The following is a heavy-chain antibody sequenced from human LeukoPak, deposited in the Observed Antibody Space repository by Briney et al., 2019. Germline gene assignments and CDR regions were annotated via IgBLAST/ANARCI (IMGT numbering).Heavy chain of an antibody. CDR1: GFTFSSLW. Sequence: GGSLRLSCAASGFTFSSLWLSWVRQAPGKGLEWVANIKQDGSEKYYVDSVKGRFSISRDNAKNSLYLQMNSLRAEDTAVYYCARGRGLDYWGQGTLVTVSS. D-gene: IGHD3-10*01. J-gene: IGHJ4*02. CDR2: IKQDGSEK. CDR3: ARGRGLDY. V-gene: IGHV3-7*01.